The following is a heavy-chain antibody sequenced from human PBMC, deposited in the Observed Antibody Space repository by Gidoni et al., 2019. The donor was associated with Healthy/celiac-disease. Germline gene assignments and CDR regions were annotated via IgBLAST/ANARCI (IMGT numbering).Heavy chain of an antibody. Sequence: DGLEWIGSIYYSGSTYYNPSLKSRVTISVDTPKNQFSLKLSSVTAADTAVYYCARHLVLEDGYNSIGHFDYWGQGTLVTVSS. CDR2: IYYSGST. J-gene: IGHJ4*02. CDR3: ARHLVLEDGYNSIGHFDY. D-gene: IGHD5-12*01. V-gene: IGHV4-39*01.